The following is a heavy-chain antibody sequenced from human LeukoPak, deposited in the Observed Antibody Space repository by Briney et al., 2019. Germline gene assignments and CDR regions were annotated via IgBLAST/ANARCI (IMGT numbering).Heavy chain of an antibody. J-gene: IGHJ4*02. D-gene: IGHD6-19*01. V-gene: IGHV3-23*01. Sequence: GASLRLSCAASGFTFSSDAMSWVRQAPGKGLNCVSTISGSGSATYYADSAKGRFTISRDNSKNTLYLQMNSLRAEDTAVYYCAKFRPDDITVAATGYFDSWGQGTLVTVSS. CDR1: GFTFSSDA. CDR3: AKFRPDDITVAATGYFDS. CDR2: ISGSGSAT.